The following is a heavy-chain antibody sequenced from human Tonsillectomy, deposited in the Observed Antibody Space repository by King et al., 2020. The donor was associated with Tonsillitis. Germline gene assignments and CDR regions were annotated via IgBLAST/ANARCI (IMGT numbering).Heavy chain of an antibody. D-gene: IGHD1-1*01. CDR1: GGSISNYY. CDR2: IYYSGNT. Sequence: QVQLQESGPGLVKPSETLSLTCTVSGGSISNYYWSWIRQPPGKGLEWIGYIYYSGNTNYNPSLKSRVTISVDTSKNQFSLKLSSVTAADTAVYYCARETVQCNNWYFDYWGQGTLVTGSS. CDR3: ARETVQCNNWYFDY. V-gene: IGHV4-59*01. J-gene: IGHJ4*02.